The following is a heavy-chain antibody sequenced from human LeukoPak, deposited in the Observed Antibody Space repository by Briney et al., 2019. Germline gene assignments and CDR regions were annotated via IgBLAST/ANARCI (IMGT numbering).Heavy chain of an antibody. V-gene: IGHV3-48*03. Sequence: PGGSLRLSCAASGFTFSSNEMNWVRQAPGKGLEWVSYISSSGSTIYYADSVKGRFTISRDNAKNSLYLQMNSLRAEDTAVYYRARGSITIFGVVTLWGQGTLVTVSS. CDR3: ARGSITIFGVVTL. CDR1: GFTFSSNE. CDR2: ISSSGSTI. D-gene: IGHD3-3*01. J-gene: IGHJ4*02.